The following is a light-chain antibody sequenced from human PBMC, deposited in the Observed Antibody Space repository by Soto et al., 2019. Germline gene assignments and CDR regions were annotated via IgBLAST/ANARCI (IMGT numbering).Light chain of an antibody. Sequence: QSVLTQPPSVSGAPGQRVTISCTGSSSNIGAGYDVHWYQQLPGTAPKLIIYGNSNRPSGVPDRFSGSNSGTAASLAITGLPDDDEDYYYCPSYDSSLSGWVFGGGTKLTVL. CDR1: SSNIGAGYD. CDR2: GNS. V-gene: IGLV1-40*01. CDR3: PSYDSSLSGWV. J-gene: IGLJ3*02.